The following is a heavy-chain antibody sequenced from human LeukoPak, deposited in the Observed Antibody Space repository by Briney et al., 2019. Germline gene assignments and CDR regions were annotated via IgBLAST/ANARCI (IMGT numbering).Heavy chain of an antibody. D-gene: IGHD5-12*01. V-gene: IGHV4-38-2*01. Sequence: SETLSLICAVSGYSISSGYYWGWIRQPPGKGLEWIGSIYHSGSTYYNPSLKSRVTISVDTSKNQFSLKLSSVTAADTAVYYCARTGYSGYVSDFDYWGQGTLVTVSS. CDR2: IYHSGST. CDR1: GYSISSGYY. J-gene: IGHJ4*02. CDR3: ARTGYSGYVSDFDY.